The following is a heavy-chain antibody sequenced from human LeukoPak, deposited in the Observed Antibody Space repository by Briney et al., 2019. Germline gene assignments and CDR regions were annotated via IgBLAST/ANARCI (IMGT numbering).Heavy chain of an antibody. CDR1: GGSISSGDYY. CDR3: ARGHYDFWSGYYSRVDY. Sequence: SETLSLTCTVSGGSISSGDYYWSWIRQPPGKGLEWIGYIYYSGSTYYNPSLKSRVTISVDTSKNQFSLKLSSVTAADTAVYYCARGHYDFWSGYYSRVDYWGQGTLVTVSS. V-gene: IGHV4-30-4*08. D-gene: IGHD3-3*01. CDR2: IYYSGST. J-gene: IGHJ4*02.